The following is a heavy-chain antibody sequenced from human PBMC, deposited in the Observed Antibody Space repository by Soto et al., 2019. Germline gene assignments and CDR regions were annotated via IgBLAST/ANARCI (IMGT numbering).Heavy chain of an antibody. CDR3: ARSQPYLDSSAHSY. V-gene: IGHV1-18*01. Sequence: ASVKVSCKASGYIFTTYGITWVRQAPGQGLEWLGWISANNGNTNYAQMLQGRVTMTTDTSTSTAYMELRSLRSDDTAVYYCARSQPYLDSSAHSYWGQGTLVTVSS. CDR1: GYIFTTYG. J-gene: IGHJ4*02. CDR2: ISANNGNT. D-gene: IGHD3-22*01.